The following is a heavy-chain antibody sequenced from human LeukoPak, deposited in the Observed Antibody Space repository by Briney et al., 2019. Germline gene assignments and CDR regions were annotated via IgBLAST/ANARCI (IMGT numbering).Heavy chain of an antibody. CDR2: IYYSGST. CDR3: ARARYCIRSTCYFDY. Sequence: SETLSLTCTVSGGYISSYYWSWIRQPPGKGLEWIGYIYYSGSTNYNPSLKSRVTISVDTSKNQFSLKLTSVTAADTAVYYCARARYCIRSTCYFDYWGQGTLVTVSS. V-gene: IGHV4-59*01. D-gene: IGHD2-2*01. J-gene: IGHJ4*02. CDR1: GGYISSYY.